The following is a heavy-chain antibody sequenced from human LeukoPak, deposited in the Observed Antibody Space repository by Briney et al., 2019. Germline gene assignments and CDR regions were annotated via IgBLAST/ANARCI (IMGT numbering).Heavy chain of an antibody. CDR3: ARGPRYYDFWSGYQNWFDP. J-gene: IGHJ5*02. CDR1: GGAFNCYY. CDR2: IKHSGST. V-gene: IGHV4-34*01. Sequence: KPSENLSRNCAGYGGAFNCYYWRRHPPPPGEGVGWIGEIKHSGSTNYNPSLKSRVTISVDTSKNQFSLKLSSVTAADTAVYYCARGPRYYDFWSGYQNWFDPWGQGTLVTVSS. D-gene: IGHD3-3*01.